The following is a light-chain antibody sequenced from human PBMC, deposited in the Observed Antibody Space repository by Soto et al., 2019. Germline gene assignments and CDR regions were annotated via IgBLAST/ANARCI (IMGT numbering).Light chain of an antibody. V-gene: IGLV1-47*01. CDR3: AAWDDSLSGRV. CDR2: TNN. CDR1: SSNTGSNY. J-gene: IGLJ2*01. Sequence: QSVLTQPPSASGTPGQRVTISCSGSSSNTGSNYVYWYQQLPGTAPKLLIDTNNQRPSGVPDRFSGSKSGTSASLAISGLRSEDEANYYCAAWDDSLSGRVFGGGTKRPS.